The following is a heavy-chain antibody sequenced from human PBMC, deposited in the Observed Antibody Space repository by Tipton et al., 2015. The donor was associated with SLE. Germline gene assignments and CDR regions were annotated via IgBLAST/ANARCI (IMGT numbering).Heavy chain of an antibody. V-gene: IGHV4-38-2*01. J-gene: IGHJ4*02. D-gene: IGHD5-18*01. Sequence: TLSLTCAVSGYSISSGYYWGWIRQPPGKGLEWIGSLYYGGSSYYNPSLKSRVTISVDTSKNQFSLKLSSVTAADTAVYYCARWRGYGPSFDYWGQGTLVTVSS. CDR1: GYSISSGYY. CDR3: ARWRGYGPSFDY. CDR2: LYYGGSS.